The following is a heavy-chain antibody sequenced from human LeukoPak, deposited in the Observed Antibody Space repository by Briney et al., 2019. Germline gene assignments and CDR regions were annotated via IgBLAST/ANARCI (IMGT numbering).Heavy chain of an antibody. J-gene: IGHJ5*02. Sequence: ASVKVSCKASGYTFTSYGITWVRQAPGQGLEWMGWISGYNGKTNYAQKLQGRVTLTTDTSTSTAYMELRSLRSDDTAVYYCARDLDTAMVTGNWFDPWGQGTLVTVSS. CDR3: ARDLDTAMVTGNWFDP. D-gene: IGHD5-18*01. CDR2: ISGYNGKT. V-gene: IGHV1-18*01. CDR1: GYTFTSYG.